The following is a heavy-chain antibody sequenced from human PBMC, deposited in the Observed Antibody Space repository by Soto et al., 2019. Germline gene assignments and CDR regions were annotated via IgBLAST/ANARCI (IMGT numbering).Heavy chain of an antibody. V-gene: IGHV3-33*01. CDR2: IWYDGSNK. Sequence: QVQLVESGGGVVQPGRSLRLSCAASGFTFSSYGMHWVRQAAGKGLEWVAVIWYDGSNKYYADSVKGRFTISRDNSKNTLYLQMNSLRAEDTAVYYCARARGLGRYYYYYMDVWGKGTTVTVSS. CDR1: GFTFSSYG. J-gene: IGHJ6*03. CDR3: ARARGLGRYYYYYMDV. D-gene: IGHD3-16*01.